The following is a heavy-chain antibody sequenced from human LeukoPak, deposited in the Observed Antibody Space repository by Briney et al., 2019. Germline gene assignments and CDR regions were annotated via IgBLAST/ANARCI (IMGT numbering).Heavy chain of an antibody. Sequence: SETLSLTCTVSGDSIGSSSYYWSWIGQPPGKALAWLGYIYYSGSTNYNPSLKSRVTISVDTSKNQFSLKLSSVTAADTAVYYCARGKISWTTVTTVGYFDYWGQGTLVTVSS. V-gene: IGHV4-61*01. J-gene: IGHJ4*02. D-gene: IGHD4-11*01. CDR2: IYYSGST. CDR1: GDSIGSSSYY. CDR3: ARGKISWTTVTTVGYFDY.